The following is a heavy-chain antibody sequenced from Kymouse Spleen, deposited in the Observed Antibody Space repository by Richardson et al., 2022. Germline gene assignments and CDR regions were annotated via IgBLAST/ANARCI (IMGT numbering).Heavy chain of an antibody. CDR3: ARLCIAVAGTMDV. J-gene: IGHJ6*02. D-gene: IGHD6-19*01. CDR1: GGSISSSSYY. V-gene: IGHV4-39*01. Sequence: QLQLQESGPGLVKPSETLSLTCTVSGGSISSSSYYWGWIRQPPGKGLEWIGSIYYSGSTYYNPSLKSRVTISVDTSKNQFSLKLSSVTAADTAVYYCARLCIAVAGTMDVWGQGTTVTVSS. CDR2: IYYSGST.